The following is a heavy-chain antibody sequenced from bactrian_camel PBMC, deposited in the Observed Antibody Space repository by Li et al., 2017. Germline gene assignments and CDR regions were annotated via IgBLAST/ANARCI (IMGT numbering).Heavy chain of an antibody. J-gene: IGHJ4*01. V-gene: IGHV3S54*01. D-gene: IGHD1*01. Sequence: QVQLVESGGGSVQAGQSLRLSCAASSITDGIDAMAWFRQAPGKEREAVAAKYSGASSTYYSDSVKGRFTISRDNAKNTLYLQMNSLKPEDTAMYYCAAARRTSSTFLGYYWPDPYWGQGTQVTVS. CDR3: AAARRTSSTFLGYYWPDPY. CDR1: SITDGIDA. CDR2: KYSGASST.